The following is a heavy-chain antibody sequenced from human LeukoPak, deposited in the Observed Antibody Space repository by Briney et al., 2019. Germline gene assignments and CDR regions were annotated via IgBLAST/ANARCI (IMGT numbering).Heavy chain of an antibody. CDR1: GFNFFTYG. J-gene: IGHJ4*02. CDR3: AKDPRSDGDSFYYFDY. Sequence: GRSLRLSCAASGFNFFTYGMHWVRQAPGKGLEWVATYDRSDKYYADSVKGRFTISRDNSKNTLYLQMNSLRAEDTAVYYCAKDPRSDGDSFYYFDYWGQGTLVTVSS. CDR2: YDRSDK. V-gene: IGHV3-30*18. D-gene: IGHD4-17*01.